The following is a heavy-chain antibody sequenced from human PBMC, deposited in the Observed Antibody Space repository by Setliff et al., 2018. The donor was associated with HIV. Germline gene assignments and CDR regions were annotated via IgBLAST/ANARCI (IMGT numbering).Heavy chain of an antibody. CDR3: ATKGRMYYDSSGDNWFDP. J-gene: IGHJ5*02. D-gene: IGHD3-22*01. CDR1: GGSISKHYY. V-gene: IGHV4-38-2*02. Sequence: SETLSLTCNVSGGSISKHYYWAWIRQPPGKGLEWIGEIYHSGSTNYNPSLKSRVAISVDKSKNQFSLELNSVTAADTAVYYCATKGRMYYDSSGDNWFDPWGQGTLVTVSS. CDR2: IYHSGST.